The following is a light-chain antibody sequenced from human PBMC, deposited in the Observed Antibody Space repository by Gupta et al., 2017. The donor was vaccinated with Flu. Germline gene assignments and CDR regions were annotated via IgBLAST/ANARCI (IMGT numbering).Light chain of an antibody. V-gene: IGLV8-61*01. J-gene: IGLJ2*01. CDR2: NTN. CDR3: MLYMGSAIVV. Sequence: QPVVTQEPSFSVSPGGTVTLTCGLSSGSVSTTSYPSWYQQTPGQAPRTLIYNTNTRSSGVPDRFSGSILGNKAALTISGALADDESDYYCMLYMGSAIVVFGGGTKLTVL. CDR1: SGSVSTTSY.